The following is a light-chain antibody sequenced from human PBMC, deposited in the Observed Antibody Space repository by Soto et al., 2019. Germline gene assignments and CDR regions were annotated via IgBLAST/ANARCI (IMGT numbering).Light chain of an antibody. CDR3: QHRHNWPTWT. Sequence: EIVLTQSPGTLSLSPGERATLSCRASQSVSSSYLAWYQQKPGQAPRLLIYGASSRATGIPDRFSGSGSGTDFTLTISRLEPEDFAVYYCQHRHNWPTWTFGQGTKVEIK. J-gene: IGKJ1*01. CDR2: GAS. CDR1: QSVSSSY. V-gene: IGKV3D-20*02.